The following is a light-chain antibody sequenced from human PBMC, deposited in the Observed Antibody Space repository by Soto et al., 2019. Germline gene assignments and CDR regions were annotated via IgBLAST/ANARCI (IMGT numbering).Light chain of an antibody. CDR1: QSVSSTF. J-gene: IGKJ1*01. V-gene: IGKV3-20*01. CDR2: GVS. Sequence: EIVLTQSPGTLSLSPGERATLSCRASQSVSSTFLAWYQQKPGQAPRLLIFGVSNRATGIPGRFSGSVSGTEFTLTISSLQPEDFAVYFCHSYDKWPPGTFGQGTKV. CDR3: HSYDKWPPGT.